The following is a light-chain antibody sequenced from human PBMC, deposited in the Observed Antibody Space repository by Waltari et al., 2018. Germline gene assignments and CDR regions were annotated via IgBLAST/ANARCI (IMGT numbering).Light chain of an antibody. J-gene: IGKJ4*01. CDR3: QQYYSGLT. CDR2: WAS. V-gene: IGKV4-1*01. CDR1: QTILYNSNNKNY. Sequence: DIVMTQSPDSLSLSLGDRATINCKSSQTILYNSNNKNYLSWYQQKPGQPPKLLIYWASTRDSGVPDRFSGSGSGTDFTLVISSLQAEDVAVYYCQQYYSGLTFGGGTRVEIK.